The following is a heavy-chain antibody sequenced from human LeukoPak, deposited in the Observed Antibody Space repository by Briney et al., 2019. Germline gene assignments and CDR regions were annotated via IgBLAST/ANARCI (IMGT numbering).Heavy chain of an antibody. CDR3: ARAVGGSSDY. J-gene: IGHJ4*02. CDR2: INSDGSTT. Sequence: PGGSLRLSCAASGFTFSSSWMHWVRQAPGKGLVWVSRINSDGSTTTYADSVKGRFTISRDNAKNTLYPQINSLRADDRAVYFCARAVGGSSDYWGQGTLVTVSS. CDR1: GFTFSSSW. D-gene: IGHD1-26*01. V-gene: IGHV3-74*01.